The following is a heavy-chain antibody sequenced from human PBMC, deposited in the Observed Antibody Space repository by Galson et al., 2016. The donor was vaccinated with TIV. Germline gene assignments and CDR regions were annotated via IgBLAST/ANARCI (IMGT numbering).Heavy chain of an antibody. CDR2: LNHIFGTT. CDR1: GGSFSSHP. J-gene: IGHJ4*02. CDR3: ARGAWGYSFGPLDH. V-gene: IGHV1-69*05. Sequence: SVKVSCKASGGSFSSHPFSWVRQAPGQGLEWMGGLNHIFGTTEYAQKFQGRVTITTDKYTSTAYMELSSLGSEDTAVYYCARGAWGYSFGPLDHWGQGALVTVSS. D-gene: IGHD5-18*01.